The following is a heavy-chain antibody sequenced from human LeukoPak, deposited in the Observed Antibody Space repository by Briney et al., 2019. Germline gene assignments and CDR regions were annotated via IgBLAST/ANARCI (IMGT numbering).Heavy chain of an antibody. CDR1: GYTFTSYV. CDR2: INTNTGNP. D-gene: IGHD5-24*01. V-gene: IGHV7-4-1*02. Sequence: ASVKVSCKASGYTFTSYVMNWVRQAPGQGLEWTGWINTNTGNPTYAQGFTGRFVFSLDTSVSTAYLQISSLKAEDTAVYYCAREGWLQTTDYWGRGTLVTVSS. J-gene: IGHJ4*02. CDR3: AREGWLQTTDY.